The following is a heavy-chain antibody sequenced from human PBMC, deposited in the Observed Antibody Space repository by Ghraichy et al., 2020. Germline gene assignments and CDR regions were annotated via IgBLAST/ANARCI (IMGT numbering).Heavy chain of an antibody. D-gene: IGHD2-21*01. J-gene: IGHJ6*02. CDR1: GFSLSTTGMC. CDR3: AWNIVVVGGYYGMDV. Sequence: SGPTLVKPTQTLTLTCTFSGFSLSTTGMCVSWIRQPPGKALEWLGRIDWADDKFYSTSLKTRLTISKDTSKKQVVLTMTNMDPVDTATYYCAWNIVVVGGYYGMDVWGQGTTVTVSS. CDR2: IDWADDK. V-gene: IGHV2-70*17.